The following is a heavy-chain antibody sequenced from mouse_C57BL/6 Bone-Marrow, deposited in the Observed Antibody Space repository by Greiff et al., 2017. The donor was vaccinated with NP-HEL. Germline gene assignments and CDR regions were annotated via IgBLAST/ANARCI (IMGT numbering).Heavy chain of an antibody. CDR2: IDPANGNT. CDR1: GFNIKNTY. D-gene: IGHD1-1*01. Sequence: LVESVAELVRPGASVKLSCTASGFNIKNTYMHWVKQRPEQGLEWIGRIDPANGNTKYAPKFQGKATITADTSSNTAYLQLSSLTSEDTAIYYCARDYGSSYGWFAYWGQGTLVTVSA. V-gene: IGHV14-3*01. CDR3: ARDYGSSYGWFAY. J-gene: IGHJ3*01.